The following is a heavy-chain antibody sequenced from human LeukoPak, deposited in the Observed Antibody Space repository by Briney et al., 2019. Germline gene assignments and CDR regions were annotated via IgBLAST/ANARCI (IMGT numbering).Heavy chain of an antibody. Sequence: GASVKVSCKASGYTFTSYGISWVRQAPGQGLEWMGWMSAYNGNTNYAQKLQGGVTMTTDTSTSTAYMELRSLRSDDTAVYYCARDLRPYYYGSGSYNLFDPWGQGTLVTVSS. D-gene: IGHD3-10*01. J-gene: IGHJ5*02. CDR3: ARDLRPYYYGSGSYNLFDP. V-gene: IGHV1-18*01. CDR2: MSAYNGNT. CDR1: GYTFTSYG.